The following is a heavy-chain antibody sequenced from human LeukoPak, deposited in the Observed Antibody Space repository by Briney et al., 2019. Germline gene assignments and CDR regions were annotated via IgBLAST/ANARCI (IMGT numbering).Heavy chain of an antibody. Sequence: SETLSLTCAVYGGSFSGYYWSWIRQPPGKGLEWSGEINHSASTNYNPSLKSRVTISVDTSKNQFSLKLSSVTAADTAVYYCARHGVLGSGSYYNLNYYYYYMDVWGKGTTVTISS. CDR1: GGSFSGYY. D-gene: IGHD3-10*01. CDR2: INHSAST. V-gene: IGHV4-34*01. CDR3: ARHGVLGSGSYYNLNYYYYYMDV. J-gene: IGHJ6*03.